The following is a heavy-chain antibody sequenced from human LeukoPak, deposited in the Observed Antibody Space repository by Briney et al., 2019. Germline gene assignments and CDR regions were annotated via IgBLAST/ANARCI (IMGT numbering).Heavy chain of an antibody. V-gene: IGHV3-48*03. CDR3: ARDLGVAVAEAY. J-gene: IGHJ4*02. Sequence: GGSVRLSCAGSGFTFSSYEMNWVRQAPGKGLEWVSYISSSGSTIYYADSVKGRFTISRDNAKNSQYLQMNSLRAEDTAVYYCARDLGVAVAEAYWGQGTLVTVSS. CDR2: ISSSGSTI. CDR1: GFTFSSYE. D-gene: IGHD6-19*01.